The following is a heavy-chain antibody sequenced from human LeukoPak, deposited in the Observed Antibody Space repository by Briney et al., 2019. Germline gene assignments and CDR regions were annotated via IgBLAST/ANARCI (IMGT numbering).Heavy chain of an antibody. J-gene: IGHJ6*03. V-gene: IGHV4-59*01. Sequence: PSQTLSLTCTVSGGSISSYYWSWIRQPPGKGLEWIGYIYYSGSPNYNPSLKSRVTISVDTSKNQFSLKLSSVTAADTAVYYWARAELPPPRYYYYMDVWGKGTTVTVSS. D-gene: IGHD1-26*01. CDR3: ARAELPPPRYYYYMDV. CDR1: GGSISSYY. CDR2: IYYSGSP.